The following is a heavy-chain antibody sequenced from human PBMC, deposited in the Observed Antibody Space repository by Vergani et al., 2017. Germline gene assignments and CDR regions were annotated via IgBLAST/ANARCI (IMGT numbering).Heavy chain of an antibody. CDR2: LYRGAFT. Sequence: EVQLVASGGGLVQPGGSLTLSCAASGFTVSTDYFSWVRQAPGKGLEWVSILYRGAFTSYTDSVKGRFTVSRDNSKNTLHLQMNSLRADDTAVYYCTKGSRGYTGYFFDYWGQGTLATVSS. D-gene: IGHD5-12*01. J-gene: IGHJ4*02. V-gene: IGHV3-66*01. CDR1: GFTVSTDY. CDR3: TKGSRGYTGYFFDY.